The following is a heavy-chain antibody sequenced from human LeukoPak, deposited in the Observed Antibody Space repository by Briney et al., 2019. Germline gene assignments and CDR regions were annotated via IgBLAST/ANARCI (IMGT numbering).Heavy chain of an antibody. CDR3: ARVVGATFAFDI. CDR1: GYTFTSYG. J-gene: IGHJ3*02. V-gene: IGHV1-18*01. Sequence: ASVKVSCKASGYTFTSYGISWVRQAPGQGREGMGWISAYNGNTNYAQKLQGRVTMTTDTSTSTAYMELRSLRSDDTAVYYCARVVGATFAFDIWGQGTMVTVSS. D-gene: IGHD1-26*01. CDR2: ISAYNGNT.